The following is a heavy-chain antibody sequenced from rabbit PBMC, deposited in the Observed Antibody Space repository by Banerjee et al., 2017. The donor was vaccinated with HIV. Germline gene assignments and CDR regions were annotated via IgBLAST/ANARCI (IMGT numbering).Heavy chain of an antibody. J-gene: IGHJ6*01. V-gene: IGHV1S40*01. D-gene: IGHD1-1*01. CDR2: SYTGSDRS. CDR1: GFDFSSSYF. CDR3: ARHASSVHYFILDYFDV. Sequence: QSLEESGGDLVKPGASLTLTCKASGFDFSSSYFMCWVRQAPGKGLEWIGCSYTGSDRSCYASWAKVRFAISKTSSTTVTLQMTSLTAADTATYFCARHASSVHYFILDYFDVWGPGTLVTVS.